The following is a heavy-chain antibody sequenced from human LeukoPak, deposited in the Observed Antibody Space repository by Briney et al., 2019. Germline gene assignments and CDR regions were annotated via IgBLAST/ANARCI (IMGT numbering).Heavy chain of an antibody. D-gene: IGHD3-10*01. Sequence: GGSLRLSCVASGFTFSRYVIHWVRQAPGKGLEWVAAISKDGSDEYYADSVKGRFTVSRDPSKNSLYLQMNNLRGEDTAIYYCARAAPVRGVTFFDYWGQGTLITVSS. V-gene: IGHV3-30*04. J-gene: IGHJ4*02. CDR1: GFTFSRYV. CDR3: ARAAPVRGVTFFDY. CDR2: ISKDGSDE.